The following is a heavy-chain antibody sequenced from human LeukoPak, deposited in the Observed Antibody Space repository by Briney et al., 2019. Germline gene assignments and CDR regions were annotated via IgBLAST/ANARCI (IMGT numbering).Heavy chain of an antibody. CDR3: ARHKGGAVAMIDY. D-gene: IGHD6-19*01. Sequence: SETLSLTCTVSGGSISSCSYYWGWIRQPPGKGLEWIGSIYYSGSTYYNPSLKSRVTISVDTSKNQFSLKLSSVTAADTAVYYCARHKGGAVAMIDYWGQGTLVTVSS. J-gene: IGHJ4*02. CDR2: IYYSGST. V-gene: IGHV4-39*01. CDR1: GGSISSCSYY.